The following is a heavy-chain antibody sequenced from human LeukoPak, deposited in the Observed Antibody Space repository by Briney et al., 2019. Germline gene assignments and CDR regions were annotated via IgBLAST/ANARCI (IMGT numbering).Heavy chain of an antibody. CDR3: ARHEYSGSYYGLSWFDP. CDR2: IYYSGST. V-gene: IGHV4-39*01. CDR1: GGSISSSGYY. J-gene: IGHJ5*02. Sequence: SETLSLTCTVSGGSISSSGYYWGWIRQPPGKGLEWIASIYYSGSTYYNPSLKSRVTISVVTPKNQLSLKLSSLTAADTAVYYCARHEYSGSYYGLSWFDPWGQGTLVTVSS. D-gene: IGHD1-26*01.